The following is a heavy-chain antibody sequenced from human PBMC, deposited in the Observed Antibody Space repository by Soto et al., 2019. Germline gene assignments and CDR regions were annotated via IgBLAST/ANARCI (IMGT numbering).Heavy chain of an antibody. V-gene: IGHV4-59*08. CDR1: GGSISSYY. CDR3: ARLNYYYYYMDV. CDR2: IYYSGST. J-gene: IGHJ6*03. Sequence: SETLSLTCTVSGGSISSYYWSWIRQPPGKGLEWIGYIYYSGSTNYNPSLKSRVTISVDTSKNQFSLKLSSVTAADTAVYYCARLNYYYYYMDVWGKGTTVTVSS.